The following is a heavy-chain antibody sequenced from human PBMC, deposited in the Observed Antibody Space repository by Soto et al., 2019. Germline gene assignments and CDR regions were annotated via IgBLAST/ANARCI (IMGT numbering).Heavy chain of an antibody. CDR3: ATYTVGEGGRGY. Sequence: QVQLQESGPGLVKPSETLSLTCTVSGGSMRGQHWSWIRQPPGKGLEWIGHHSDSTNYNPSLKSRLPISTDTPKNQFPLKRSSVTAADTAVYYCATYTVGEGGRGYWGQGTLVTVSS. CDR2: HHSDST. V-gene: IGHV4-4*09. CDR1: GGSMRGQH. J-gene: IGHJ4*02. D-gene: IGHD3-16*01.